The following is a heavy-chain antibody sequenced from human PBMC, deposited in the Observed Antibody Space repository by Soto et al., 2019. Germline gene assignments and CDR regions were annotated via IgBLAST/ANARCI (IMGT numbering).Heavy chain of an antibody. CDR1: GYSIRNGYY. CDR2: IYHSGST. Sequence: XETLSLTCAVSGYSIRNGYYWCCIRQPPGKGLEWIGTIYHSGSTYYNPSLKSRVTISVDASENHFSLKLSSVTAADTAVYYCARVGPYCGGDCYSPPPWGQGTLVTVSS. V-gene: IGHV4-38-2*01. D-gene: IGHD2-21*02. CDR3: ARVGPYCGGDCYSPPP. J-gene: IGHJ5*02.